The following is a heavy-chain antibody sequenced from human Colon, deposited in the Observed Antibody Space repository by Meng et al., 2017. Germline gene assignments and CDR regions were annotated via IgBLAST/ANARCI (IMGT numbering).Heavy chain of an antibody. CDR1: GDRVSSNTAA. Sequence: VQLQQSGPGLVKPSQPLPPTWFISGDRVSSNTAAWNWIRQSPSRGLEWLGRTNYRSKWYNEYAVSVKSRMTFNADTSKNQVSLQVNSVTPEDTAVYYCARDHGYSYGLPLDYWGQGILVTVSS. V-gene: IGHV6-1*01. CDR3: ARDHGYSYGLPLDY. CDR2: TNYRSKWYN. D-gene: IGHD5-18*01. J-gene: IGHJ4*02.